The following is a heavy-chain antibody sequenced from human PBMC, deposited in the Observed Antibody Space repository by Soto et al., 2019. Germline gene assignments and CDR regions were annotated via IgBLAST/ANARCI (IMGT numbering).Heavy chain of an antibody. CDR1: GFTFSSYS. D-gene: IGHD6-13*01. V-gene: IGHV3-21*01. CDR3: ARDGRIAAACRQLVRGAFDI. CDR2: ISSSSSYI. J-gene: IGHJ3*02. Sequence: GGSLRLSCAASGFTFSSYSMNWVRQAPGKGLEWVSSISSSSSYIYYADSVKGRFTISRDSAKDSLYLQMNSLRAEDTAVYYCARDGRIAAACRQLVRGAFDIWGQGTMVTGSS.